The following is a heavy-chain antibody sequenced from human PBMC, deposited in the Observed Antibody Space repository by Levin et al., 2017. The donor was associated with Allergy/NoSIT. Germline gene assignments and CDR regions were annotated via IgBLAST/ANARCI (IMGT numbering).Heavy chain of an antibody. Sequence: GGSLRLSCAASGFTFSTYSMNWVRQAPGKGLEWVSSISSSGSSIFYSDSVKGRFTISRDNSKNSLYLQMNSLRAEDTAVYLCARDRITIVGVVIPNPNYYYFAMDVWGQGTTVTVSS. CDR2: ISSSGSSI. CDR3: ARDRITIVGVVIPNPNYYYFAMDV. V-gene: IGHV3-21*01. CDR1: GFTFSTYS. D-gene: IGHD3-3*01. J-gene: IGHJ6*02.